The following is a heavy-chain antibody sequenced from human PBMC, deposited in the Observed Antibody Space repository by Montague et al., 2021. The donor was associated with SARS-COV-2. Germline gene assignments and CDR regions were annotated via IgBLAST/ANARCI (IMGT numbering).Heavy chain of an antibody. J-gene: IGHJ4*02. CDR2: ISGGGDMT. CDR1: GFTFSSYG. Sequence: SLRLSCAASGFTFSSYGMFWVRQTPGKGLEWVSAISGGGDMTYYADSVKGWFTISRDNSKNTLYLQMNTLRAEDTAVYFCAKKTIAVPGSPHFDSWGQGTLVTVSS. V-gene: IGHV3-23*01. CDR3: AKKTIAVPGSPHFDS. D-gene: IGHD6-19*01.